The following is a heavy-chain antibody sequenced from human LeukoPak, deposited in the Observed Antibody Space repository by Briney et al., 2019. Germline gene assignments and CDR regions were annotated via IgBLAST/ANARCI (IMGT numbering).Heavy chain of an antibody. CDR3: ARDMLYGDYVDAFDI. Sequence: KASQTLSLTCTVSGDSISSGSYYWSWIRQPAGKGLEWIGRIYTSGSTNYSPSLKSRVTISVDTSKNQFSLKLSSVTAADTAVYYCARDMLYGDYVDAFDIWGQGTMVTVSS. J-gene: IGHJ3*02. CDR2: IYTSGST. V-gene: IGHV4-61*02. D-gene: IGHD4-17*01. CDR1: GDSISSGSYY.